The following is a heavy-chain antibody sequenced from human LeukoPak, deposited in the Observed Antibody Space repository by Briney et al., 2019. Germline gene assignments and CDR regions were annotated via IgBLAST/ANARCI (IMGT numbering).Heavy chain of an antibody. J-gene: IGHJ4*02. Sequence: GGSLRLSCAASGFTFTSYAMSWVRQAPGKGLEWVSAINNSGDSTYYADSVKGRFTISRDNTKNTLYLQMYSLRAEDTAVYYCAKDNRIVGAVGWGQGTLVTVSS. D-gene: IGHD1-26*01. V-gene: IGHV3-23*01. CDR3: AKDNRIVGAVG. CDR1: GFTFTSYA. CDR2: INNSGDST.